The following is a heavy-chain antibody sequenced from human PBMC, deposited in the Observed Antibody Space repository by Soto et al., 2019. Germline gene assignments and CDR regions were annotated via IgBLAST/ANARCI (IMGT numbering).Heavy chain of an antibody. J-gene: IGHJ3*01. CDR3: ARDWGACTPGECYSHGFDL. CDR2: SWHDGRHL. D-gene: IGHD2-21*01. V-gene: IGHV3-33*01. Sequence: QEQLVESGGGMVQPGGSLRLSCAVSGFTLDTYGMHWVRQAAGQGLEWVAVSWHDGRHLDYVDSVRGRFTVFRDDSKNTLFLEMNGLSGDDTAVYYCARDWGACTPGECYSHGFDLWGQGTLVTVSS. CDR1: GFTLDTYG.